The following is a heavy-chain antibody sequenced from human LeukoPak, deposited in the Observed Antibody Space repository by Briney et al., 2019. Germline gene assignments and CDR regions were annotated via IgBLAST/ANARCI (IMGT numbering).Heavy chain of an antibody. J-gene: IGHJ6*02. CDR3: ARDTHYYYYGMDV. V-gene: IGHV4-59*12. CDR1: GGSISSYY. Sequence: SETLSLTCTVSGGSISSYYWSWIRQPPGKGLEWIGYIYYSGSTNYNPSLKSRVTISVDTSKNQFSLKLSSVTAADTAVYYCARDTHYYYYGMDVWGQGTTVTVSS. CDR2: IYYSGST.